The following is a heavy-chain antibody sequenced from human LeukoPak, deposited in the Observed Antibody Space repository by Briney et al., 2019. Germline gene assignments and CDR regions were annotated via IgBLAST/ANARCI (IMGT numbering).Heavy chain of an antibody. CDR1: GFTVSSNY. J-gene: IGHJ4*02. V-gene: IGHV3-66*01. CDR3: ARAGSNYLYFAS. Sequence: SGGSLRLSRAASGFTVSSNYMSWVSHAPGKGLEWVTVIYRGGTTYYPDSGKGRLTISTDTSKNTHYRQMNSLISEEPRVYYVARAGSNYLYFASWGQGTLVTVSS. D-gene: IGHD4-11*01. CDR2: IYRGGTT.